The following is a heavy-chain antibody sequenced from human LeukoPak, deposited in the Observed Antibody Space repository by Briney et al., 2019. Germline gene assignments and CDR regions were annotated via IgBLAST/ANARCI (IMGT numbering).Heavy chain of an antibody. J-gene: IGHJ6*02. V-gene: IGHV1-2*04. Sequence: ASVKVSCKASGYTFTGYYMHCVRQAPGQGLEWMGWINPNSGGTNYAQKFQGWVTMTRDTSISTAYMELSRLRSDDTAVYYCAIGPSSTPYYYYGMDVWGQGTTVTVSS. D-gene: IGHD6-13*01. CDR2: INPNSGGT. CDR1: GYTFTGYY. CDR3: AIGPSSTPYYYYGMDV.